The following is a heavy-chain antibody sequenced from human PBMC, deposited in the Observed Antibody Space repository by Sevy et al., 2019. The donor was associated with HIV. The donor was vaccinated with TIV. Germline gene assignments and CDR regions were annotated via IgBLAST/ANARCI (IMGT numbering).Heavy chain of an antibody. J-gene: IGHJ4*02. D-gene: IGHD5-18*01. V-gene: IGHV1-69*13. CDR3: ARTGGEVDTAMVNSFGYFDY. CDR1: GGTFSSYA. CDR2: IIPIFGTA. Sequence: ASVKVSCKASGGTFSSYAISWVRQAPGQGLEWMGGIIPIFGTANYAQKFQGRVTITADESTSTAYMELSSLRSEDTAVYYSARTGGEVDTAMVNSFGYFDYWGQGTLVTVSS.